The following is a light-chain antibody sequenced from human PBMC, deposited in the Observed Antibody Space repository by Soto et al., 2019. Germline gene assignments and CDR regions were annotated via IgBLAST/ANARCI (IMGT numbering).Light chain of an antibody. V-gene: IGKV1-5*01. CDR1: QNINNW. CDR3: QQYNGPST. Sequence: DIQMTQSPSSMSASVGDRVTITCRASQNINNWLAWYQQKPGKAPKVVIYVASNLAIGVPSTFSGSGSGTEFTLTISSLQPDDFATYYCQQYNGPSTFGQGTKLEIK. CDR2: VAS. J-gene: IGKJ2*01.